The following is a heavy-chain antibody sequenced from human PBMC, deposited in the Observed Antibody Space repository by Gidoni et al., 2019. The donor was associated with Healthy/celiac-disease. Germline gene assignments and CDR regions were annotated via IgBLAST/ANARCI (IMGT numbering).Heavy chain of an antibody. J-gene: IGHJ3*02. V-gene: IGHV3-11*05. CDR1: GFTFSDYY. CDR2: ISSSSSYT. Sequence: QVQLVESGGGLVKTGGSLRLSCAASGFTFSDYYMSWIRQAPGKGLEWVSYISSSSSYTNYADSVKGRFTISRDNAKNSLYLQMNSLRAEDTAVYYCASGGQWPPGAFDIWGQGTMVTVSS. CDR3: ASGGQWPPGAFDI. D-gene: IGHD6-19*01.